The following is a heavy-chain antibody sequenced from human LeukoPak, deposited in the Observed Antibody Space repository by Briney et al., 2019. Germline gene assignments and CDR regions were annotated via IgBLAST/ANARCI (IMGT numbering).Heavy chain of an antibody. CDR2: IYYSGST. Sequence: SETLSLTCTASGGSISSYYWSWIRQPPGKGLEWIGYIYYSGSTNYNPSLKSRVTISVDTSKNQFSLKLSSVTAADTAVYYCAREGQWLPGFDYWGQGTLVTVSS. V-gene: IGHV4-59*01. J-gene: IGHJ4*02. CDR1: GGSISSYY. CDR3: AREGQWLPGFDY. D-gene: IGHD6-19*01.